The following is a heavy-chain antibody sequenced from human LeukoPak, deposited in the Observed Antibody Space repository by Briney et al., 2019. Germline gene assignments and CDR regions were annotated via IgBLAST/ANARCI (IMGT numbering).Heavy chain of an antibody. CDR3: ARDPYYYDSSGPNYPGRFDP. D-gene: IGHD3-22*01. CDR1: GYTFTGYY. CDR2: INPNSGGT. V-gene: IGHV1-2*02. Sequence: ASVKVSCKASGYTFTGYYMHWVRQAPGQGLEWMGWINPNSGGTKYAQKLQGRVTMTTDTSTSTAYMELRSLRSDDTAVYYCARDPYYYDSSGPNYPGRFDPWGQGTLVTVSS. J-gene: IGHJ5*02.